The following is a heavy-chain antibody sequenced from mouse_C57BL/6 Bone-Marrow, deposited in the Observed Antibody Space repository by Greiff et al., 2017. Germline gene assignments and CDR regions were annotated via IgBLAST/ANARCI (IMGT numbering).Heavy chain of an antibody. CDR2: SRNKANDYTT. V-gene: IGHV7-1*01. CDR3: ARDALITTVVADWYFDV. CDR1: GFTFSDFY. Sequence: EVNVVESGGGLVQSGRSLRLSCATSGFTFSDFYMEWVRQAPGKGLEWIAASRNKANDYTTEYSASVKGRFIVSRDTSPSILYLQMNALRAEDTAIYYCARDALITTVVADWYFDVWGTGTTVTVSS. J-gene: IGHJ1*03. D-gene: IGHD1-1*01.